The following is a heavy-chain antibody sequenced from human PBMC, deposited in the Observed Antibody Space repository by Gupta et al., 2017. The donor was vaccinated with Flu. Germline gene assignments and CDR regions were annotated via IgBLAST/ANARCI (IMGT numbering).Heavy chain of an antibody. D-gene: IGHD2-2*02. CDR3: ARDWGYCSSSSCNREFDY. V-gene: IGHV7-4-1*02. J-gene: IGHJ4*02. CDR2: INTNTGQP. Sequence: GQGLEWMGGINTNTGQPTYAQAFTGRFVFSVDTSVSTAYLQISGLKAEDTAVYYCARDWGYCSSSSCNREFDYWGQGALVTVSS.